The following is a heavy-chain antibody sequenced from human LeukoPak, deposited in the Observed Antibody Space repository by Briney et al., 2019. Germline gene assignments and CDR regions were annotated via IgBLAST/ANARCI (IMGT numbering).Heavy chain of an antibody. V-gene: IGHV3-30*03. Sequence: GGSLRLSCAASGFTFSSYWMHWVRQAPGKGLEWVAVISYDGSNKYYADSVKGRFTISRDNSKNTLYLQMNSLRAEDTAVYYCARGRGRAFDIWGQGTMVTVSS. CDR2: ISYDGSNK. CDR1: GFTFSSYW. J-gene: IGHJ3*02. CDR3: ARGRGRAFDI.